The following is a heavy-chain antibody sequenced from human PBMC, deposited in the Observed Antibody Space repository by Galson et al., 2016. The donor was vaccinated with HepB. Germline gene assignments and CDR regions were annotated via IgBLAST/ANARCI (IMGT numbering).Heavy chain of an antibody. J-gene: IGHJ5*01. CDR3: AREVSQPGFDS. CDR2: INRDGSST. Sequence: SLRLSCAASGFIFDDFAMHWVRQVPGKGLVWVSRINRDGSSTSYADSVKGRITISRDNAKNSLYLQMNSLRVEDTGLYYCAREVSQPGFDSWGQGTLVTVSS. D-gene: IGHD4-11*01. V-gene: IGHV3-20*04. CDR1: GFIFDDFA.